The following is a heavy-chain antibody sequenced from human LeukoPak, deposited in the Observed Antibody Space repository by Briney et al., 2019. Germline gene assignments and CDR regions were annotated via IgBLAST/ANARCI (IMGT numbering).Heavy chain of an antibody. CDR3: ARGPAGSNYYYYGMVV. Sequence: PSETLSLTCTVSGGSISGYYWSWIRQPAGKGLEWIGRIYSSGSTNYNPSLKSRVTMSVDTSKNQFSLKVSSVTAADTAVYYCARGPAGSNYYYYGMVVWGQGTTVTVSS. D-gene: IGHD2-2*01. CDR2: IYSSGST. J-gene: IGHJ6*02. CDR1: GGSISGYY. V-gene: IGHV4-4*07.